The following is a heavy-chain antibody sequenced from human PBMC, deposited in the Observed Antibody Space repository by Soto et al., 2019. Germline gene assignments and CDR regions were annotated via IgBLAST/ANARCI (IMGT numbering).Heavy chain of an antibody. CDR3: AKEYDSSGYYPGY. V-gene: IGHV4-34*01. Sequence: ASETLSLTCAVYGGSFSGYYWSWIRQPPGKGLEWIGEINHSGSTNYNPSLKSRVTISVDTSKNQFSLKLSSVTAEDTALYYCAKEYDSSGYYPGYWGQGTLVTVSS. CDR1: GGSFSGYY. CDR2: INHSGST. J-gene: IGHJ4*02. D-gene: IGHD3-22*01.